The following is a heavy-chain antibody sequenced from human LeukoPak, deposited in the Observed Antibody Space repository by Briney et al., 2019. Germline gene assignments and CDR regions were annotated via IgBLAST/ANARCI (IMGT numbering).Heavy chain of an antibody. J-gene: IGHJ6*02. CDR1: GYTFSDYY. CDR2: INPNSGGT. D-gene: IGHD6-25*01. V-gene: IGHV1-2*04. Sequence: EASVKASCKASGYTFSDYYMHWVRQAPGQGLEWMGWINPNSGGTNYAQKFQGWVTMTRDTSITTAYMELSSPRSDDTAIYYCARERQNGLDVWGQGTTVTVSS. CDR3: ARERQNGLDV.